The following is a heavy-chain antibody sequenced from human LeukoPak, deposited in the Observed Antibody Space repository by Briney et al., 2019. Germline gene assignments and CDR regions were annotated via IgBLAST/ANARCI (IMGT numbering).Heavy chain of an antibody. J-gene: IGHJ4*02. D-gene: IGHD3-10*01. CDR3: ARVSYGSGSYPLDY. CDR2: INEDGGEK. CDR1: GFTFSSYW. Sequence: VGSLRLSCAASGFTFSSYWMSWVRQAPGKGLEWVAHINEDGGEKYYVDSVKGRFTISRDNAKNSLSLQMNSLRAEDTAVYYCARVSYGSGSYPLDYWGQGPLVTVSS. V-gene: IGHV3-7*04.